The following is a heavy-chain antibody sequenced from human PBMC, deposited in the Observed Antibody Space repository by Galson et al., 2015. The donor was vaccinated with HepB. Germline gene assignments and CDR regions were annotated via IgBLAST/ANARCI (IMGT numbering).Heavy chain of an antibody. Sequence: SLRLSCAASGFTFSSYAMSWVRQAPGKGLEWVSAISGSGGSTYYADSVKGRFTISRDNSKSTLYLQMNSLRAEDTAVYYCAKANDYDFWSGSLGGAFDIWGQGTMVTVSS. CDR3: AKANDYDFWSGSLGGAFDI. CDR2: ISGSGGST. V-gene: IGHV3-23*01. D-gene: IGHD3-3*01. J-gene: IGHJ3*02. CDR1: GFTFSSYA.